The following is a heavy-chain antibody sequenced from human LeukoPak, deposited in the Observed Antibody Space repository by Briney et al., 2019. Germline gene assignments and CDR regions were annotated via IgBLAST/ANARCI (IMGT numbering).Heavy chain of an antibody. J-gene: IGHJ6*03. CDR3: ARDAVTTLYYYYYYMDV. V-gene: IGHV3-30*02. D-gene: IGHD4-11*01. CDR1: GFTFSSYG. CDR2: IQYDGSNK. Sequence: GGSLRLSCAASGFTFSSYGMHWVRQAPGKGLEWVTFIQYDGSNKYYADSVKGRFTISRDNSKNTLYLQMNSLRAEDTAVYYCARDAVTTLYYYYYYMDVWGKGTTVTVSS.